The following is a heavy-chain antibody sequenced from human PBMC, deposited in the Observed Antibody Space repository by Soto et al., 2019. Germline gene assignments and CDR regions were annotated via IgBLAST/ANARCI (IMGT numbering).Heavy chain of an antibody. D-gene: IGHD1-1*01. CDR2: ISASGGST. Sequence: GGSLTLSCTSSGFTFSIYAMSWVRQAPGKGLDWVAGISASGGSTYYADSVKSRFTISRDNSKNTMYLHMNSLGAEHTAVYYCGTTPGRATIMFFYYYFGLDVWELGTT. V-gene: IGHV3-23*01. CDR3: GTTPGRATIMFFYYYFGLDV. J-gene: IGHJ6*01. CDR1: GFTFSIYA.